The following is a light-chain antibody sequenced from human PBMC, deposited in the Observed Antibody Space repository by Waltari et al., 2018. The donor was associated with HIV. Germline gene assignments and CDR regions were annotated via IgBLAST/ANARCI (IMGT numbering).Light chain of an antibody. CDR2: RNN. CDR1: SSNIGGNF. V-gene: IGLV1-47*01. J-gene: IGLJ2*01. CDR3: TTWDDSLSGPV. Sequence: QSVLTQPPSASGTPGQRVTISCSGSSSNIGGNFVFWYQQFTGTAPKLLIYRNNQRPSGVPDRFSGSKSGTSASLAISGLRSEDEADYYCTTWDDSLSGPVFGGGTKLTVL.